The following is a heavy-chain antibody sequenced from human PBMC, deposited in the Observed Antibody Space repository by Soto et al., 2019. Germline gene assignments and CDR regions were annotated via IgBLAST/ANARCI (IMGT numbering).Heavy chain of an antibody. V-gene: IGHV1-69*01. CDR3: ARAAAAGSGGTYYYYGMDV. CDR2: IIPIFGTA. D-gene: IGHD6-13*01. CDR1: GGTFSSYA. J-gene: IGHJ6*02. Sequence: QVQLVQSGAEVKKPGSSVKVSCEASGGTFSSYAISWVRQAPGQGLEWMGGIIPIFGTANYAQKFQGRVTITADESTSTAYMELSSLRSEDTAVYYCARAAAAGSGGTYYYYGMDVWGQGTTVTVSS.